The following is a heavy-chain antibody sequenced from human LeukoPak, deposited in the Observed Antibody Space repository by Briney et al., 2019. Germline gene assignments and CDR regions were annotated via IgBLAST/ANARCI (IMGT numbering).Heavy chain of an antibody. V-gene: IGHV4-4*02. CDR3: VRRGKRLRYFDWVDAFDI. Sequence: SETLSLTCAVSGGSISSRNWWSWVRQPPGKGLEWIGEIYHSGTTNYNPSLKSRVTISLDTSNNQFSLKLSSVTAADTAVYYCVRRGKRLRYFDWVDAFDIWGQGTLVTVSS. CDR2: IYHSGTT. D-gene: IGHD3-9*01. J-gene: IGHJ3*02. CDR1: GGSISSRNW.